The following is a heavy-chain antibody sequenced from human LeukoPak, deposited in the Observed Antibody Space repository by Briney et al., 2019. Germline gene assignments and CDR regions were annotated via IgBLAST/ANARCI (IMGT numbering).Heavy chain of an antibody. CDR3: ARHQTYYYGSGSYYNDYFDY. CDR1: GGSLSSHY. D-gene: IGHD3-10*01. CDR2: TYYRGST. Sequence: SETLSLTCTVSGGSLSSHYCSWIRQPPGKGLEWIGYTYYRGSTNYNPSLRSRVTMSVDTSKNQFSLKLSSVTAADTAVYYCARHQTYYYGSGSYYNDYFDYWGQGTLVTVSS. J-gene: IGHJ4*02. V-gene: IGHV4-59*08.